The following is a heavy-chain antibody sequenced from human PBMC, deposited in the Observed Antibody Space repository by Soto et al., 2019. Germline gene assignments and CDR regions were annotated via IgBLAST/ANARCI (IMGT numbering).Heavy chain of an antibody. CDR2: ISYDGSNK. CDR3: VKDQVVGGQYYGSSEFFF. V-gene: IGHV3-30*18. Sequence: PGGSLRLSCETSAFTFRSYGMHWVRQAPGKGLQWVASISYDGSNKKYVDSVKGRFTVSRDNSKSTLYLQMNSLRRDDTAVYYCVKDQVVGGQYYGSSEFFFWGRGTLVTVSS. CDR1: AFTFRSYG. J-gene: IGHJ4*02. D-gene: IGHD3-10*01.